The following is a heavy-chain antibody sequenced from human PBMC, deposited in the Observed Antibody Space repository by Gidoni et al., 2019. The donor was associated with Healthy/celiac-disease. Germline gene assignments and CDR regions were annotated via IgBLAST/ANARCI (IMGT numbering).Heavy chain of an antibody. D-gene: IGHD3-22*01. CDR1: CVSISSRRYY. V-gene: IGHV4-39*07. Sequence: QLQLQESGPGLVKPSETLSLTCTVSCVSISSRRYYWGWIRQPPGKGLEWIGSIYYSGSTYYNPSLKSRVTISVDTSKNQVSLKLSSVTAADTAVYYSAREPREYYYDSSGYYKDAFDIWGQGTMVTVSS. J-gene: IGHJ3*02. CDR2: IYYSGST. CDR3: AREPREYYYDSSGYYKDAFDI.